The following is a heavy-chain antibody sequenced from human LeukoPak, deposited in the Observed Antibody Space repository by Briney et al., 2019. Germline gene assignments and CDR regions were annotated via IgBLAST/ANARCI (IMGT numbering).Heavy chain of an antibody. D-gene: IGHD3-9*01. V-gene: IGHV4-31*03. CDR1: GGSISSGGYY. Sequence: SETLSLTCTVSGGSISSGGYYWSWIRQHPGKGLEWIGYIYYSGSTYYNPSIKSRVTISVDTSKNQFSLKLSSVTAADTAVYYCARASDDILTGGSDYWGQGTLVTVSS. CDR2: IYYSGST. J-gene: IGHJ4*02. CDR3: ARASDDILTGGSDY.